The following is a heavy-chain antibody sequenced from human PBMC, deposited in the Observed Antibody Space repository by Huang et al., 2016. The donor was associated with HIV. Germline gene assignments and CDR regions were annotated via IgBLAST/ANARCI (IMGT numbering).Heavy chain of an antibody. D-gene: IGHD6-19*01. CDR2: VNHGGIP. Sequence: QVQLYQWGAGPLRPSETLSLTCGVSGGSLHGYYWNWLRQSPGGGLEGIGEVNHGGIPKSNPALKSRFTISVDTDKIQFSLNLTSVTATDTADYYCATSRSGSGWFLDIWGRGTLVSVS. CDR3: ATSRSGSGWFLDI. V-gene: IGHV4-34*01. J-gene: IGHJ2*01. CDR1: GGSLHGYY.